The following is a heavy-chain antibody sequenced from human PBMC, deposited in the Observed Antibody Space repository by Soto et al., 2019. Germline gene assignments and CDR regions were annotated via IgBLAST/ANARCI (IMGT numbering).Heavy chain of an antibody. J-gene: IGHJ5*02. CDR3: ARGSGISVLRFLEWRPRISSRFDP. Sequence: GGSLRLSCAASGFTFSSYAMHWVRQAPGKGLEWVAVISYDGSNKYYADSVKGRFTISRDNSKNTLYLQMNSLRAEDTAVYYCARGSGISVLRFLEWRPRISSRFDPWGQGTLVTVSS. CDR2: ISYDGSNK. D-gene: IGHD3-3*01. V-gene: IGHV3-30-3*01. CDR1: GFTFSSYA.